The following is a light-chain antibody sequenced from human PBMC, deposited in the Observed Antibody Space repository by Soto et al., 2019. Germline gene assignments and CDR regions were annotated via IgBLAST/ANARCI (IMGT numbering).Light chain of an antibody. CDR2: GAS. CDR3: QQYYSTPFT. V-gene: IGKV3-20*01. CDR1: QSVSISY. J-gene: IGKJ3*01. Sequence: EIVLTQSPGTLSLSPGERATLSCRASQSVSISYLAWYQQKPGQAPRLLIYGASSRATGIPDRFSGSGSGTDFTLTISRLEPEDFAVYYCQQYYSTPFTFGPGTKVDIK.